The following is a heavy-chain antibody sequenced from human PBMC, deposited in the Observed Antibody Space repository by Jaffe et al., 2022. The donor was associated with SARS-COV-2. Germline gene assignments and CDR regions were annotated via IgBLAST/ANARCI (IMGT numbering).Heavy chain of an antibody. J-gene: IGHJ4*02. CDR3: ARGGSHTHFDS. D-gene: IGHD1-26*01. V-gene: IGHV4-59*01. Sequence: QVQLQESGPGLMKPSETLSLTCIVSGGAISSDYWSWIRQPPGKGLEWIGSIYYTESTNYNPSLKSRVTISVDTSKNQFSLKLTSVTAADTAVYFCARGGSHTHFDSWGQGTLVTVSS. CDR2: IYYTEST. CDR1: GGAISSDY.